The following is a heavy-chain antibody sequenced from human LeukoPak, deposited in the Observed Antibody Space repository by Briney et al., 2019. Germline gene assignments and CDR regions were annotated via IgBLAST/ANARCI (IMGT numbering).Heavy chain of an antibody. CDR3: AKDPTGDPDYFDY. Sequence: PGGSLRLSCAASGFTFSSYAMSWVRQAPGKGLEWVSGISGRGGSTYYADPVKGRFTISRDNSRNTLYLQMNSLRADDTAVYYCAKDPTGDPDYFDYWGQGTLVTVSS. CDR2: ISGRGGST. J-gene: IGHJ4*02. CDR1: GFTFSSYA. D-gene: IGHD7-27*01. V-gene: IGHV3-23*01.